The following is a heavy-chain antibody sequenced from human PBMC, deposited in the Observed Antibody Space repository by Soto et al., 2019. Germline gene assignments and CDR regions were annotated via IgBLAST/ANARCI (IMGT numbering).Heavy chain of an antibody. D-gene: IGHD3-3*01. J-gene: IGHJ5*02. V-gene: IGHV3-21*01. CDR1: GFTFSSYS. Sequence: GGSLRLSCAASGFTFSSYSMNWVRQAPGKGLEWVSSISSSSSYIYYADSVKGRFTISRDNAKNSLYLQMNSLRAEDTAVYYCARDLTLRQFDFCSGYQLPPYWFDPWGQGTLVTVSS. CDR3: ARDLTLRQFDFCSGYQLPPYWFDP. CDR2: ISSSSSYI.